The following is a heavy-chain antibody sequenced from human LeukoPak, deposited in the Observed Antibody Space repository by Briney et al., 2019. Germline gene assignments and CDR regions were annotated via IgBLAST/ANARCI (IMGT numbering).Heavy chain of an antibody. Sequence: ASVEVSCKASGCTFNTYAMHWVRQAPGQRLEWMGWINAGNGNTKYSQEFQGRVTITRDTSATIVYMELSSLRSEDMAVYYCASAYDILTGKGALDIWGQGTMVTVSS. J-gene: IGHJ3*02. D-gene: IGHD3-9*01. CDR1: GCTFNTYA. V-gene: IGHV1-3*03. CDR2: INAGNGNT. CDR3: ASAYDILTGKGALDI.